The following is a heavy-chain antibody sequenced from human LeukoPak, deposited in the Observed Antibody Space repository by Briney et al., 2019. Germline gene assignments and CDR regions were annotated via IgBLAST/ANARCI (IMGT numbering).Heavy chain of an antibody. CDR3: TRDYYHGSGSYYGY. J-gene: IGHJ4*02. V-gene: IGHV3-49*04. CDR2: IRSKAYYGTK. CDR1: GFTFGDYG. D-gene: IGHD3-10*01. Sequence: GGSLRLSCTGSGFTFGDYGMSWVRQAPGKGLEWVGFIRSKAYYGTKDYAASVKGRFTISRDDSKSIAYLQMNSLKTEDTAVYYCTRDYYHGSGSYYGYWGQGTLVTVSS.